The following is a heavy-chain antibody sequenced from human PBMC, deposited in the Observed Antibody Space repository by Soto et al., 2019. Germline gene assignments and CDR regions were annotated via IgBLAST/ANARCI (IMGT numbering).Heavy chain of an antibody. CDR2: IKPISDIT. CDR1: GDTFGRFT. V-gene: IGHV1-69*13. D-gene: IGHD4-4*01. CDR3: ARDPSTINKLIGVWFDP. Sequence: SVKVSCKAPGDTFGRFTINWVRQAPGQGLEWMGGIKPISDITNYAQRFQGRVTFTADASTSTVYLELSSLRSEDTAMYYCARDPSTINKLIGVWFDPWGQGTLVTVSS. J-gene: IGHJ5*02.